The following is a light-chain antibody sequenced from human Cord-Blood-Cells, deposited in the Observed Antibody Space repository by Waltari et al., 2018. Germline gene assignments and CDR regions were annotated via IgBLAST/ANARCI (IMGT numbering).Light chain of an antibody. CDR2: DAS. V-gene: IGKV1-33*01. CDR3: QQYDNLPFT. Sequence: DIQMTQSPSPLSASVGDRVTITCQASQYISNYLNWYQQKPGKAPKLLIYDASNLETGVPSRFSGSGSGTDFTFTISSLQPEDIATYYCQQYDNLPFTFGPGTKVDIK. CDR1: QYISNY. J-gene: IGKJ3*01.